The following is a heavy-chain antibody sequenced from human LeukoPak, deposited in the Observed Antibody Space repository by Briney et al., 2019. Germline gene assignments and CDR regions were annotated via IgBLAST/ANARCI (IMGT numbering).Heavy chain of an antibody. J-gene: IGHJ4*02. V-gene: IGHV3-48*04. CDR3: TRAYDSGTYSSFDY. Sequence: PGGSLRLSCVVSGFTFSSYWMSWVRQAPGKGLEWVSYISSSGSTIYYADSVKGRFTISRDNAKNTLYLQMNGLRAEDTAVYYCTRAYDSGTYSSFDYWGQGTLVTVTS. CDR2: ISSSGSTI. D-gene: IGHD3-10*01. CDR1: GFTFSSYW.